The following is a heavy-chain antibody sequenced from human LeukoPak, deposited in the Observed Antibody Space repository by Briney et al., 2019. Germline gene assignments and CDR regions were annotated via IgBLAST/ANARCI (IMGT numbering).Heavy chain of an antibody. Sequence: SETLSLTCTVSGGSISGYYWSWIRQPPGQGLEWIGYIYYSGSTNYNPSLKSRVTMSVDRSKNQFSLKLTSVTAADTAVYYCARHGTSSYYYYAMDVWGQGTTVTVSS. J-gene: IGHJ6*02. V-gene: IGHV4-59*08. CDR2: IYYSGST. CDR3: ARHGTSSYYYYAMDV. D-gene: IGHD1-26*01. CDR1: GGSISGYY.